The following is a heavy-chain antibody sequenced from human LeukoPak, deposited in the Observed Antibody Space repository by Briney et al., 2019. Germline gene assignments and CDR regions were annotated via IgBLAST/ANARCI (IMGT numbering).Heavy chain of an antibody. Sequence: PSETLSLTCTVSGRSISSYYWSWIRQPPGKGLEWIGYIYYGGSTNHNPSPKSRVTISVDTSKNQFSLKLSSVTAADTAVYYCARAPNTRDYGDKYYYYMDVWGKGTTVTIS. J-gene: IGHJ6*03. CDR1: GRSISSYY. CDR2: IYYGGST. CDR3: ARAPNTRDYGDKYYYYMDV. V-gene: IGHV4-59*01. D-gene: IGHD4-23*01.